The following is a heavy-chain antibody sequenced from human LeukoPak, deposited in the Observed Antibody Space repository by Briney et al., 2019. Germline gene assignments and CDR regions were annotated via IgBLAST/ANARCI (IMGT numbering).Heavy chain of an antibody. CDR3: ARVSRDFSAFDF. J-gene: IGHJ3*01. D-gene: IGHD5-24*01. CDR2: IDTAGDT. CDR1: GFTFSTYD. Sequence: PGGSLRLSCAASGFTFSTYDMHWVRRAIGKGLEWVSAIDTAGDTYYPDSVKGRFTISRQNAKNSLYLQMNSLRAEDTAVYYCARVSRDFSAFDFWGQGRLVTVSS. V-gene: IGHV3-13*04.